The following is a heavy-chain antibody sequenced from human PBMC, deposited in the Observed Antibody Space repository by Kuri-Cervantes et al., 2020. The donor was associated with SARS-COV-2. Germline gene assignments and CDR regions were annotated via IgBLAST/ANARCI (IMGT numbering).Heavy chain of an antibody. Sequence: SVKVSCKASGGTFSSYAISWVRQAPGQGLEWMGGIIPIFGTANYAQKFQGRVTITADESTSTAYMELRSLRSDDTAVYYCARGHPRYCSGGSCGGGGPNWFDPWGQGTLVTVSS. J-gene: IGHJ5*02. CDR1: GGTFSSYA. D-gene: IGHD2-15*01. CDR3: ARGHPRYCSGGSCGGGGPNWFDP. CDR2: IIPIFGTA. V-gene: IGHV1-69*13.